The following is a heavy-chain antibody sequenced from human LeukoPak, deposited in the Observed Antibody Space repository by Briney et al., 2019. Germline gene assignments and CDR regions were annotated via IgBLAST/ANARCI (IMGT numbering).Heavy chain of an antibody. Sequence: GGSLRLSCAASGFTFSSYSMNWVRQAPGKGLEWVSSISSSSSYIYYADSVKGRFTISRDNAKNSLYLQMNSLRAEDTAVYYCARDYYDSSGYYNYYYYYYMDVWGKGTTVTVSS. J-gene: IGHJ6*03. V-gene: IGHV3-21*01. CDR2: ISSSSSYI. D-gene: IGHD3-22*01. CDR1: GFTFSSYS. CDR3: ARDYYDSSGYYNYYYYYYMDV.